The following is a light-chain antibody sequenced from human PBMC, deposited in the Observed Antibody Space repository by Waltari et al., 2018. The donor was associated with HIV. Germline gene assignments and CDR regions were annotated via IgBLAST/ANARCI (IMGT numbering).Light chain of an antibody. CDR2: WAS. CDR1: QSVLYRSDNRNY. Sequence: DIVMTQSPESLAVSLGEMATINCKSSQSVLYRSDNRNYFAWDQQKPGQPPKLLFSWASARESGVTGRFSGSGSGTNFTLTIRSLQAEDVAVYYCQQYSTFPWTFGQGTKVEIK. CDR3: QQYSTFPWT. V-gene: IGKV4-1*01. J-gene: IGKJ1*01.